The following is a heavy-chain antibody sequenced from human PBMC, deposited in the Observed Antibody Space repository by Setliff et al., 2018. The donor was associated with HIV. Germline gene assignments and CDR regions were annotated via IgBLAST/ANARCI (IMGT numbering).Heavy chain of an antibody. V-gene: IGHV4-61*02. J-gene: IGHJ4*02. Sequence: SETLSLTCTVSGGSISSGSYYWSWIRQPAGKGLEWIGRIYTSGSTNYNPSLKSRVTISVDTSKNQFSLKLSSVTAADTALYYCARVDTILQFFDYWGQGIAVTVSS. CDR2: IYTSGST. CDR1: GGSISSGSYY. CDR3: ARVDTILQFFDY. D-gene: IGHD5-18*01.